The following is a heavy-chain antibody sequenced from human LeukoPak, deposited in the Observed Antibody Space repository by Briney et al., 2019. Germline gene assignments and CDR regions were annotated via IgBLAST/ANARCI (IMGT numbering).Heavy chain of an antibody. J-gene: IGHJ4*02. CDR3: AKDLPVNVDTADYFDY. D-gene: IGHD5-12*01. V-gene: IGHV3-23*01. CDR1: GFTFSSYA. CDR2: ISGSGGST. Sequence: PGGSLRLSCAASGFTFSSYAMSWVRQAPGKGLEWVSAISGSGGSTYYADSVKGRFTISRDNSKNTLYLQMNSLRAEDTAVYYCAKDLPVNVDTADYFDYWGQGTLVTVSS.